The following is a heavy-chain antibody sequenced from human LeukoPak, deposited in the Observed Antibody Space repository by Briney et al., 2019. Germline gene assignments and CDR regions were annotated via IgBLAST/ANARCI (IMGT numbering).Heavy chain of an antibody. CDR1: GRSFSGYY. D-gene: IGHD6-13*01. Sequence: PSETLSLTCAVYGRSFSGYYWSWIRQPPGKGLEWIGEINHSGSTNYNPSLKSRVTISVDTSKNQFSLKLSSVTAAGTAVYYCARGLRSSPKSPFGYWGQGTLVTVSS. CDR2: INHSGST. V-gene: IGHV4-34*01. J-gene: IGHJ4*02. CDR3: ARGLRSSPKSPFGY.